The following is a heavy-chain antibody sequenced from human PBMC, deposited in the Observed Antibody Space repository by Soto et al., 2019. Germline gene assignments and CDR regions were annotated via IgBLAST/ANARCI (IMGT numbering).Heavy chain of an antibody. D-gene: IGHD3-22*01. V-gene: IGHV5-10-1*01. CDR3: ARKQYYYDSSGYYPNDAFDI. CDR2: VDPSDSYT. Sequence: RGESLKISCKGSGYSFTSYWISWVRQMPGKGLEWMGRVDPSDSYTNYSPSFQGHVTISADKSISTAYLQWSSLKDSDTAMYYCARKQYYYDSSGYYPNDAFDIWGQGTMVTVSS. CDR1: GYSFTSYW. J-gene: IGHJ3*02.